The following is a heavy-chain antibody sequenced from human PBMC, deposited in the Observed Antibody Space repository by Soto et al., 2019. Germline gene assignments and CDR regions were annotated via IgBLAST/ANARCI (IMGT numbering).Heavy chain of an antibody. CDR3: ASKPSGYDDYFDY. Sequence: GSLRLSCAASGFTFSSYWMHWVRQAPGKGLVWVSRINSDGSSTSYADSVKGRFTISRDNAKNTLYLQMNSLRAEDTAVYYCASKPSGYDDYFDYWGQGTLVTVSS. D-gene: IGHD5-12*01. CDR1: GFTFSSYW. J-gene: IGHJ4*02. V-gene: IGHV3-74*01. CDR2: INSDGSST.